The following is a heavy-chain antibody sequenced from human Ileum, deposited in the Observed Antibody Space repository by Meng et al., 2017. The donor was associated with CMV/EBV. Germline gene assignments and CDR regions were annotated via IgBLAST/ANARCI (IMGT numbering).Heavy chain of an antibody. V-gene: IGHV4-34*01. J-gene: IGHJ5*02. CDR2: INHGGNT. Sequence: YAGPFSCYFWRWIRQPPGKGLEWIGEINHGGNTPYNPSFQSRVTISIDTSKNQFSLNLKSVTAADTAVYYCARVFCRTTSCYTAWFDPWGQGSLVTVSS. CDR1: AGPFSCYF. CDR3: ARVFCRTTSCYTAWFDP. D-gene: IGHD2-2*02.